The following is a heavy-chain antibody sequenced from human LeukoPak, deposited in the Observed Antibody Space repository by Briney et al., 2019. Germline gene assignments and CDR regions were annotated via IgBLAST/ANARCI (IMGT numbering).Heavy chain of an antibody. CDR2: IIPILGIA. CDR3: ARSFVGSSMTYYDFWSGYKTRYYGMDV. D-gene: IGHD3-3*01. V-gene: IGHV1-69*04. Sequence: ASVKVSCKASGGTFSSYAISWVRQAPGQGLEWMGRIIPILGIANYAQKFQGRVTITADKSTSTAYMELSSLRSEDTAVYYCARSFVGSSMTYYDFWSGYKTRYYGMDVWGQGTTVTVSS. J-gene: IGHJ6*02. CDR1: GGTFSSYA.